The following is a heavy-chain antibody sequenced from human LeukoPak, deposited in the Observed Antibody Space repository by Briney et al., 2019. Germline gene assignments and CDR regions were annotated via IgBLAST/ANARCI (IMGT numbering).Heavy chain of an antibody. CDR1: GFTFSSYS. CDR3: ARDDSIAAAGFI. D-gene: IGHD6-13*01. V-gene: IGHV3-21*01. Sequence: PGRSLRLSCAASGFTFSSYSMNWVRQAPGKGLEWVSSISSSSSYIYYADSVKGRFTISRDNAKNSLYLQMNSLRAEDTAVYYCARDDSIAAAGFIWGQGTMVTVSS. J-gene: IGHJ3*02. CDR2: ISSSSSYI.